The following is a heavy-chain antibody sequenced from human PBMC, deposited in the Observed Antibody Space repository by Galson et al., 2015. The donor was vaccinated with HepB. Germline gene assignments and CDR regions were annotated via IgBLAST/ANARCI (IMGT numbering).Heavy chain of an antibody. CDR2: INANNDDT. CDR1: GYAFTSFG. Sequence: SVKVSCKASGYAFTSFGITWVRQGPGQGFEWMGWINANNDDTNYAQKFQGRVTMTTDTSTSTAYMELRSLRSDDTAVYYCARVQYDFWSGHPQRVNYWGQGTLVTVSS. V-gene: IGHV1-18*01. CDR3: ARVQYDFWSGHPQRVNY. J-gene: IGHJ4*02. D-gene: IGHD3-3*01.